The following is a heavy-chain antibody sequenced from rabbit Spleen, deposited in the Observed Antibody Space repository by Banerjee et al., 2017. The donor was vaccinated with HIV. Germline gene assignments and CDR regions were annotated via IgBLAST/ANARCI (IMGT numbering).Heavy chain of an antibody. V-gene: IGHV1S40*01. CDR2: INAATGKP. Sequence: QSLEESGGGLVKPEGSLTLTCKASGVSFSDREVMCWVRQAPGKGLEWIACINAATGKPVYATWAKGRFTISRTSSTTVTLRMTSLTAADTATYFCAREGSASGYDWLLWGPGTLVTVS. CDR3: AREGSASGYDWLL. CDR1: GVSFSDREV. D-gene: IGHD1-1*01. J-gene: IGHJ4*01.